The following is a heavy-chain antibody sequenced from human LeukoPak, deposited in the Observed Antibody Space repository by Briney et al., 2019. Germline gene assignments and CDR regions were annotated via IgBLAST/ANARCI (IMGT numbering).Heavy chain of an antibody. D-gene: IGHD6-25*01. V-gene: IGHV3-23*01. CDR2: ISGSGGST. CDR3: AKGGYTGPFDY. Sequence: GESLKISCAASGFTFSSYAMSWVRQAPGKGLEWVSAISGSGGSTYCADSVKGRFTISRDNSKNTLYLQMNSLRAEDTAVYYCAKGGYTGPFDYWGQGTLVTVSS. CDR1: GFTFSSYA. J-gene: IGHJ4*02.